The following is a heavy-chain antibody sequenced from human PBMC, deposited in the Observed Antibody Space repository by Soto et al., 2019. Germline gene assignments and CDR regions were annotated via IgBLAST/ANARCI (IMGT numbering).Heavy chain of an antibody. V-gene: IGHV4-34*01. CDR3: ARHGWFGELLVYYFDY. Sequence: SETLSLTCGVYGGSFRNYYWIWVRQPPGKGLEWIGEVNHSGSTYYNPSLKSRVTISVDTSKNQFSLKLSSVTAADTAVYYCARHGWFGELLVYYFDYWGQGTLVTVSS. CDR2: VNHSGST. D-gene: IGHD3-10*01. J-gene: IGHJ4*02. CDR1: GGSFRNYY.